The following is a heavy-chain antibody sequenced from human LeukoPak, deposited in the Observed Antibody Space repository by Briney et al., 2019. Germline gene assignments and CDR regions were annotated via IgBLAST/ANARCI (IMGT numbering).Heavy chain of an antibody. CDR3: ATYRQVLLPFES. V-gene: IGHV3-53*01. CDR2: IFPSGGEI. CDR1: GFTVSSNH. D-gene: IGHD2-8*02. Sequence: GGSLRLSCAASGFTVSSNHMSWVRQPPGKGLEWVSSIFPSGGEIHYADSVRGRFTISRDNSKSTLSLQMNSLRAEDTAIYYCATYRQVLLPFESWGQGTLVTVSS. J-gene: IGHJ4*02.